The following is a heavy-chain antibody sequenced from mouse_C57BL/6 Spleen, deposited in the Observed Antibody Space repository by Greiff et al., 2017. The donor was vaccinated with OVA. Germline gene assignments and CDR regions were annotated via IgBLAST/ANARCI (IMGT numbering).Heavy chain of an antibody. CDR1: GYTFTSYW. CDR3: ARLIYYYGSSYGRYFDV. CDR2: IDPSDSET. J-gene: IGHJ1*03. V-gene: IGHV1-52*01. Sequence: QVQLQQPGAELVRPGSSVKLSCKASGYTFTSYWMHWVKQRPIQGLEWIGNIDPSDSETHYNQKFKDKATLTVDKSSSTAYMQLSSLSYEDSAVYDCARLIYYYGSSYGRYFDVWGTGTTVTVSS. D-gene: IGHD1-1*01.